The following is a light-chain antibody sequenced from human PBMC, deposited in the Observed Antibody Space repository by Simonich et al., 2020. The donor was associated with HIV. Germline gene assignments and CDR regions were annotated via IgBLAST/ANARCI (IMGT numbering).Light chain of an antibody. CDR2: DNN. Sequence: QSVLTQPPSVSAAPGQKVTISCSGSNSNIGNNYVSWYQQLPGTAPKVLIYDNNKRPSGIPDRFSGSKSGTSATLGITGLQTEDEADYYCCSYAGSSPSVVFGGGTKLTVL. CDR3: CSYAGSSPSVV. J-gene: IGLJ2*01. V-gene: IGLV1-51*01. CDR1: NSNIGNNY.